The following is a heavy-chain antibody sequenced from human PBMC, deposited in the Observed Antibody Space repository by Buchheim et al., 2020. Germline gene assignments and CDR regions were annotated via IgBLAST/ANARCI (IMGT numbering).Heavy chain of an antibody. D-gene: IGHD5-18*01. CDR2: ISSSGSTI. CDR3: ARAYSYEKRGYFDL. J-gene: IGHJ2*01. Sequence: EVQLVESGGGLVQPGGSLRLSCAASGFTFSSYEMNWVRQAPGKGLEWVSYISSSGSTIYYADSVKGRFTISRDNAKTSLYLQMNSLRAEDTAVYYCARAYSYEKRGYFDLWGRGTL. CDR1: GFTFSSYE. V-gene: IGHV3-48*03.